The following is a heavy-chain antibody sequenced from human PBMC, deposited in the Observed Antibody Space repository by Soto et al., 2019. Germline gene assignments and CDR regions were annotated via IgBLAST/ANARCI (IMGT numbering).Heavy chain of an antibody. CDR2: IYYSGST. D-gene: IGHD5-12*01. CDR3: ARYYTGYNYRWLDL. J-gene: IGHJ5*02. Sequence: SETLSLTCTVSGGSISSYYWSWIRQPPGKGLEWIGYIYYSGSTNYNPSLKSRVTISVDTSKNQFSLELSSVTAADPAVYYCARYYTGYNYRWLDLWGQGTLVTVSS. CDR1: GGSISSYY. V-gene: IGHV4-59*01.